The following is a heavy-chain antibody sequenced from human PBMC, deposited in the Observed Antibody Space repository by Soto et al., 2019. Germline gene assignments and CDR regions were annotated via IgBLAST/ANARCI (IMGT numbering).Heavy chain of an antibody. CDR2: IYSGGTT. J-gene: IGHJ6*02. V-gene: IGHV3-53*01. D-gene: IGHD1-1*01. Sequence: EVQLVESGGGLIQPGGSLRLSCAASGFTVSTNYMTWVRQAPGKGLEWVSVIYSGGTTYYADSVKGRFTISRDDSKDTLYLQMHSLRPEDTGVYYCAGPSRWNDPNYYYGMDVWGRGTTVTVSS. CDR1: GFTVSTNY. CDR3: AGPSRWNDPNYYYGMDV.